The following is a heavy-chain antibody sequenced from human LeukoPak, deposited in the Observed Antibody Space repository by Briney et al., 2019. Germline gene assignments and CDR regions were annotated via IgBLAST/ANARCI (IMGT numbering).Heavy chain of an antibody. D-gene: IGHD6-13*01. V-gene: IGHV5-51*01. J-gene: IGHJ3*02. CDR3: ARHGPYSSSWYDAFDI. Sequence: GESLKISCKGSGYSFTSYWIGWVRQMPGKGLEWMGIIYPGDSDTRYSPSFQGQVTISADKSISTAYLQWSSLKAPDTAMYYCARHGPYSSSWYDAFDIWGQGTMVTVSS. CDR2: IYPGDSDT. CDR1: GYSFTSYW.